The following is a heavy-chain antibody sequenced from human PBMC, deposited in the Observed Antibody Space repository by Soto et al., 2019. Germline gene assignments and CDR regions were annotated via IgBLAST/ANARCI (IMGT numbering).Heavy chain of an antibody. CDR1: GGSFSSYY. CDR3: ASPALSGSYYIRLGY. V-gene: IGHV4-34*01. D-gene: IGHD1-26*01. Sequence: QVQLQQWGAGLLKPSETLSLTCAVYGGSFSSYYWSWIRQPPGKGLEWIGEINHSGSTNYNPSLKRRFTISVDTSKNQFSLKLSSVTAADTAVYYCASPALSGSYYIRLGYWGQGTLVTVSS. J-gene: IGHJ4*02. CDR2: INHSGST.